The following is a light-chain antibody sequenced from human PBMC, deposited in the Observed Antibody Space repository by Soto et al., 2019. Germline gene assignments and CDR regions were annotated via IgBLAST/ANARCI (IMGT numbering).Light chain of an antibody. J-gene: IGKJ4*01. V-gene: IGKV4-1*01. CDR1: QSVLYSSNNKNY. CDR3: QQYYSSALT. Sequence: DIVMTQSPDSLAVSLGERATINCKSSQSVLYSSNNKNYLAWYLQKPGQPPKLLIYWASTRESGVPDRFSGSGSGTDFTLTISSLQAEDVAFYYCQQYYSSALTFGGGTKVEIK. CDR2: WAS.